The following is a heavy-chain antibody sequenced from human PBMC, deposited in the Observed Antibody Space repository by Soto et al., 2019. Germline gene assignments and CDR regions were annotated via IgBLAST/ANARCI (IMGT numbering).Heavy chain of an antibody. D-gene: IGHD3-3*01. CDR2: TYYRSKWYN. CDR1: GDSVSRNSAA. CDR3: ARDRAQSTIFGVVIPRGNWFDP. J-gene: IGHJ5*02. V-gene: IGHV6-1*01. Sequence: PSETLSLTCAISGDSVSRNSAAWNWIRQSPSRGLEWLGRTYYRSKWYNDYAVSVKSRITINPDTSKNQFSLQLNSVTPEDTAVYYCARDRAQSTIFGVVIPRGNWFDPWGQGTLVTVSS.